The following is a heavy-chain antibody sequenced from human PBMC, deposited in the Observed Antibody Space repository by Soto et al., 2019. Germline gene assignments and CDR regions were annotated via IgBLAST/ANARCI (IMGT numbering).Heavy chain of an antibody. D-gene: IGHD3-16*01. CDR2: IWSNGNDR. J-gene: IGHJ3*02. V-gene: IGHV3-33*01. CDR1: GFSLSVYG. Sequence: PGGSLRLSCAASGFSLSVYGMHWVRRAPGKGLELITLIWSNGNDRHYADSVKGRFTISRDTSKNTLYLQMDRLRADDSAFYYFGRDNGAVARGFFDIGGGGKLVTVPS. CDR3: GRDNGAVARGFFDI.